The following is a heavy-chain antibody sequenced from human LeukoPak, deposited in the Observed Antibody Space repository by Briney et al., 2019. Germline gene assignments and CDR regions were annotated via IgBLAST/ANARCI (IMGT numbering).Heavy chain of an antibody. D-gene: IGHD1-1*01. CDR2: ISGSGGNT. CDR1: GFTFSSYS. J-gene: IGHJ4*02. Sequence: GGSLRLSCAASGFTFSSYSMSWVRQAPGKGLEWVAAISGSGGNTYYADSVKGRFTISRDNSKNTLYLQMNSLRAEDTAVYYCAKKRGVLREFDYWGQGTLVTVSS. V-gene: IGHV3-23*01. CDR3: AKKRGVLREFDY.